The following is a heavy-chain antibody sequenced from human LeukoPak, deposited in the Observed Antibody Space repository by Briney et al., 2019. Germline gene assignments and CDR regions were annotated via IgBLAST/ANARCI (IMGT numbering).Heavy chain of an antibody. V-gene: IGHV4-39*07. CDR3: AREPGLYDYVWGSYRYTQFDY. J-gene: IGHJ4*02. D-gene: IGHD3-16*02. Sequence: SETLSLTCTVSGGSISSSSYYWGWIRQPPGKGLEWIGSIYYSGSTYYNPSLKSRVTISVDTSKNQFSLKLSSVTAADTAVYYCAREPGLYDYVWGSYRYTQFDYWGQGTLVTVSS. CDR1: GGSISSSSYY. CDR2: IYYSGST.